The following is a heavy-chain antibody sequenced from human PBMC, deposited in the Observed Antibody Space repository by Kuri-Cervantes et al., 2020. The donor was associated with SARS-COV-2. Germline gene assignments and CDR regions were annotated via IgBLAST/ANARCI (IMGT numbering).Heavy chain of an antibody. CDR1: GFTFSRYA. CDR2: ISYDGSNK. CDR3: ARDEGMGIVVRETAGPRFYYYGMDV. D-gene: IGHD2-2*03. J-gene: IGHJ6*02. V-gene: IGHV3-30-3*01. Sequence: GGSLRLSCAASGFTFSRYAMHWVRQAPGKGLEWVAVISYDGSNKDYTASGKGRFTISRDNSQNTLYLQMKSLRTEDTAVYYCARDEGMGIVVRETAGPRFYYYGMDVWGQGTTVTVSS.